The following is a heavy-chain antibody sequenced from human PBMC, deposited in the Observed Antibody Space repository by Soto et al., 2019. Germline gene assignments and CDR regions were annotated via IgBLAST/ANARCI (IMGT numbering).Heavy chain of an antibody. CDR1: DASVSKYY. Sequence: ATLSLTCSVSDASVSKYYWSWIRQPPGKGLEWIGYISHTGYTSYNPSLESRLTISMDKSKNQLSLNLNSVTTADTAVYYCARGQLLFAYWGQGTPVTVSS. V-gene: IGHV4-59*02. CDR2: ISHTGYT. J-gene: IGHJ4*02. CDR3: ARGQLLFAY. D-gene: IGHD3-10*02.